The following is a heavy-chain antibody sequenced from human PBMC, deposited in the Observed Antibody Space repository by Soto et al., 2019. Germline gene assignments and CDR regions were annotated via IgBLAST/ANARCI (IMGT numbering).Heavy chain of an antibody. D-gene: IGHD3-3*01. CDR3: DTPPVRGRHYDFRCPPTASLSRYGLGV. Sequence: QVQLAQSGAEVKKPGSSVRVSCQTSRGTFNTSPISWMRQAPGQGLEWLGDILPVFGLVNYAQQFQDRLNLTADESTNSVCMEVSRLKSEDTDVYFCDTPPVRGRHYDFRCPPTASLSRYGLGVWGQGTKVTVSS. J-gene: IGHJ6*01. CDR2: ILPVFGLV. CDR1: RGTFNTSP. V-gene: IGHV1-69*01.